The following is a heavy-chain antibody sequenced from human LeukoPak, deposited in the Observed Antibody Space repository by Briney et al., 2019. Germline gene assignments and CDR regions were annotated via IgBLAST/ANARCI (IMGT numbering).Heavy chain of an antibody. CDR3: TRDIDAGSDY. V-gene: IGHV6-1*01. CDR2: TYYRSKWYN. D-gene: IGHD6-13*01. Sequence: SQTLSLTCGISGDSVSSNSAAWNWIRQSPSRGLEWLGRTYYRSKWYNEYAVSVKSRISIYADTSKSQFSLQLNSVTPEDTAVYYCTRDIDAGSDYWGQGTLVTVSS. J-gene: IGHJ4*02. CDR1: GDSVSSNSAA.